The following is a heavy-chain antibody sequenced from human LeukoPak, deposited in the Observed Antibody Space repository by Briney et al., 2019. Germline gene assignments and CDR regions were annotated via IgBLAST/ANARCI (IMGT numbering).Heavy chain of an antibody. CDR1: GYTFTSYD. CDR2: MNPNSGNT. CDR3: AKVKVVGYSTFDY. V-gene: IGHV1-8*03. D-gene: IGHD2-8*01. Sequence: ASVKVSCKASGYTFTSYDINWVRQATGQGLEWMGWMNPNSGNTGYAQKFQGRVTITRNTSISTAYMELSSLRSEDTAVYYCAKVKVVGYSTFDYWGQGALVTVSS. J-gene: IGHJ4*02.